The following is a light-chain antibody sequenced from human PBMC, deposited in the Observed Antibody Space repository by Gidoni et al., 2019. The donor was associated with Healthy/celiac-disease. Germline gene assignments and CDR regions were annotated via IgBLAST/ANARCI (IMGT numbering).Light chain of an antibody. J-gene: IGKJ5*01. V-gene: IGKV2-28*01. CDR2: LGS. CDR3: MQALQTL. CDR1: QSLLHSNGYNY. Sequence: DIAMTQSPLSLPVTPGEPASISCRSSQSLLHSNGYNYLDWYLQKPGQSPQLLIYLGSNRGTGVPDRFSGSGTGTDFTMKISRVEDEDVGVYYWMQALQTLFXQXTRLXIK.